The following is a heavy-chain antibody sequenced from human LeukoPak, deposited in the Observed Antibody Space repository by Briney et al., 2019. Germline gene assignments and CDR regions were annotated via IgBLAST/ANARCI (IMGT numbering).Heavy chain of an antibody. D-gene: IGHD3-3*02. CDR2: IYYSGRT. CDR1: GGSVSNYY. Sequence: SETLSLTCTVSGGSVSNYYWSWIRQPPGKGLEWIGYIYYSGRTNYNPSLKSRLTISVDTSKNHFSLKLSSVTAADTAVYYCARTSIFGVVRFDPWGQGTLVTVFS. V-gene: IGHV4-59*08. CDR3: ARTSIFGVVRFDP. J-gene: IGHJ5*02.